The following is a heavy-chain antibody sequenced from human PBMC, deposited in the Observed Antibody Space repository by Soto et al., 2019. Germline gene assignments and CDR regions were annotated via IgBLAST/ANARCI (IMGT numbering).Heavy chain of an antibody. D-gene: IGHD3-10*01. CDR3: ARGWGYGSGSYWNFDY. V-gene: IGHV3-7*01. J-gene: IGHJ4*02. CDR2: IKQDGSEK. CDR1: GFTFSNAW. Sequence: GGSLRLSCAASGFTFSNAWMSWVRQAPGKGLEWVANIKQDGSEKYYVDSVKGRFTISRDNAKNSLYLQMNSLRAEDTAVYYCARGWGYGSGSYWNFDYWGQGTLVTVSS.